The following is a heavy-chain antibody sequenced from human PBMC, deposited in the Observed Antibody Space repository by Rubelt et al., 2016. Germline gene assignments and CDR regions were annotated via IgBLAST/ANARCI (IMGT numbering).Heavy chain of an antibody. J-gene: IGHJ4*02. CDR1: GYTFSNYG. Sequence: QIQLVQSGAEVKKPGASVEVSCKASGYTFSNYGISWVRQAPGQRLEWMGWVTPNNANTNIAQKFQGRVTMTTETPTGRAYMELSSLGSEDTAVYYCARDRGREGDFDYWGQGTLVTVSS. D-gene: IGHD1-26*01. CDR2: VTPNNANT. CDR3: ARDRGREGDFDY. V-gene: IGHV1-18*01.